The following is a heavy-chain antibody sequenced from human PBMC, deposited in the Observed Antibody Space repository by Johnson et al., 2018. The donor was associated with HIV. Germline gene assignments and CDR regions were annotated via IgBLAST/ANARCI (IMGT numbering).Heavy chain of an antibody. Sequence: VQLVESGGGVVQPGRSLRLSCAASGFTFSSYAMHWVRQAPGKGLEWVGRIRSKAYTYATAFAASVKGRFTISRDDSNNTAYLQMNSLRAEDTALYYCVRDDRPDGFDIWGQGTMVTVSS. J-gene: IGHJ3*02. V-gene: IGHV3-73*01. CDR2: IRSKAYTYAT. D-gene: IGHD5-24*01. CDR1: GFTFSSYA. CDR3: VRDDRPDGFDI.